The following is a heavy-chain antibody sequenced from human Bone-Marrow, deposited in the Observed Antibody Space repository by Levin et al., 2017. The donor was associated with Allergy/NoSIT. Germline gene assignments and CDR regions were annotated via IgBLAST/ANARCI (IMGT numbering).Heavy chain of an antibody. CDR3: ARIGSIAAARSHFDY. Sequence: ASVKVSCKASGYTFTSYYMHWVRQAPGQGLEWMGIINPSGGSTSYAQKFQGRVTMTRDTSTSTVYMELSSLRSEDTAVYYCARIGSIAAARSHFDYWGQGTLVTVSS. D-gene: IGHD6-13*01. V-gene: IGHV1-46*01. CDR1: GYTFTSYY. CDR2: INPSGGST. J-gene: IGHJ4*02.